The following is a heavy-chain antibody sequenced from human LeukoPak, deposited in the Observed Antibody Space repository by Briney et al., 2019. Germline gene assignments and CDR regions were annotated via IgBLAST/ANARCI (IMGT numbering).Heavy chain of an antibody. CDR2: IYTSGST. Sequence: PSETLSLTCTVSGGSISSGSYYWSWIRQPAGKGLEWIGRIYTSGSTNYNPSLKSRVTISVDTSKNQFSLKLSSVTAADTAVYYCAREQTSDGYNDNWFDPWGQGTLVTVSS. J-gene: IGHJ5*02. V-gene: IGHV4-61*02. CDR1: GGSISSGSYY. CDR3: AREQTSDGYNDNWFDP. D-gene: IGHD5-24*01.